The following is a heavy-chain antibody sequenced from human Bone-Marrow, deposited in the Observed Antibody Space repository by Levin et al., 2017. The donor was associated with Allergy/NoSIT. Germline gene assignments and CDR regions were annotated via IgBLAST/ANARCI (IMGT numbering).Heavy chain of an antibody. D-gene: IGHD6-25*01. CDR3: ESLSGWYNH. CDR1: GYTFIDYY. CDR2: INPNSGGT. J-gene: IGHJ5*02. Sequence: ASVKVSCKASGYTFIDYYIHWVRQAPGQGLEWMGWINPNSGGTEYAQKFQDRVTLARDTSISTVYLYMSSLRSDDTAMYYCESLSGWYNHWGQGSLVTGS. V-gene: IGHV1-2*02.